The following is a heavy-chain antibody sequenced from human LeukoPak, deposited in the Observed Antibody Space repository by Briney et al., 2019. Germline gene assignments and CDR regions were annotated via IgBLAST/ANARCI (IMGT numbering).Heavy chain of an antibody. CDR1: GYTFTSYY. CDR2: INPSGGST. CDR3: ARDVGEVVFYDILTGSDY. V-gene: IGHV1-46*01. J-gene: IGHJ4*02. D-gene: IGHD3-9*01. Sequence: GASVKVSCKASGYTFTSYYMHWVRQAPGQGLEWMGIINPSGGSTSYAQKFQGRVTMTRDTSTSTVYMELSSLRSEDTAVYYCARDVGEVVFYDILTGSDYWGQGTLVTVSS.